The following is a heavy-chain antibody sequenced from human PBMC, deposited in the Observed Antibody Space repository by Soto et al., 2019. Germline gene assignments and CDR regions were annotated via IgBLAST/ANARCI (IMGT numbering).Heavy chain of an antibody. J-gene: IGHJ6*02. CDR3: ARYVSVIILPYYYGMDV. CDR2: ITLYNGNT. D-gene: IGHD3-3*01. V-gene: IGHV1-45*02. Sequence: ASVKVSCKASGYTFTCCSLHWLQQAPGQGLERMRWITLYNGNTNYAKKFQGRVTITRDMSLRTAYIELSSLRSEDSAVYYWARYVSVIILPYYYGMDVWGQGTTVTGSS. CDR1: GYTFTCCS.